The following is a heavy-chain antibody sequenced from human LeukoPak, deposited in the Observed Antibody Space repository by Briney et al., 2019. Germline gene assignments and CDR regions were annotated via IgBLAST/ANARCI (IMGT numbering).Heavy chain of an antibody. J-gene: IGHJ4*02. CDR2: IRQDGDTK. CDR3: ARSLPYGTTWYGRSDF. CDR1: GFPFNAYW. D-gene: IGHD6-13*01. V-gene: IGHV3-7*03. Sequence: GGSLRLSCAASGFPFNAYWMTWVRQAPGKGLEWVANIRQDGDTKYYVDSVKGRFTISRDNAMNSLYLQMNSLRAEDTAIYYCARSLPYGTTWYGRSDFWGQGALVTVSS.